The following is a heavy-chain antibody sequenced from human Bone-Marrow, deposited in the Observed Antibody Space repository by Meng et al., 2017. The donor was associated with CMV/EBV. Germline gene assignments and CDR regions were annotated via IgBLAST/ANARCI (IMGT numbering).Heavy chain of an antibody. CDR1: GFTFSSYS. J-gene: IGHJ3*02. CDR2: ISSSSSYI. D-gene: IGHD3-3*01. CDR3: ARAKPLMTIFGVVIDAFDI. V-gene: IGHV3-21*01. Sequence: GESLKISCAASGFTFSSYSMNWVRQAPGKGLEWVSSISSSSSYIYYADSVKGRFTISRDNAKNSLYLQMNSLRAEDTAVYYCARAKPLMTIFGVVIDAFDIWGQGTMVTVSS.